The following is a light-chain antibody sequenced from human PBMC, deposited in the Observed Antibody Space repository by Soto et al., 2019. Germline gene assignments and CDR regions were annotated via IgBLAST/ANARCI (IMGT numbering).Light chain of an antibody. Sequence: QSVLTQPPSTSGSPGQSVTISCTGTRSDVGGYNYVSWYQQHPGKAPKLMIYEVSQRPSGVPDRFSGSKSGNTASLTVSGLEAEDEADYYCSSYPGSNNRVFGGGTKLTVL. CDR2: EVS. CDR3: SSYPGSNNRV. J-gene: IGLJ3*02. CDR1: RSDVGGYNY. V-gene: IGLV2-8*01.